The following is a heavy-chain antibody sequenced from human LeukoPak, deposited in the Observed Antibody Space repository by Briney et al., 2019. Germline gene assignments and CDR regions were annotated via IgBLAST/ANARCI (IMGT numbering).Heavy chain of an antibody. V-gene: IGHV1-18*01. CDR1: GYTFTSYG. CDR2: ISAYNGNT. J-gene: IGHJ6*03. Sequence: ASVKVSCKASGYTFTSYGISWVRQAPGQGLEWMGWISAYNGNTNYAQKLQGRVTMTTDTSTSTAYMELRSLRSDDTAVYYCATKSGPGIAAAGKGGTYYYYYYMDVWGKGTTVTISS. D-gene: IGHD6-13*01. CDR3: ATKSGPGIAAAGKGGTYYYYYYMDV.